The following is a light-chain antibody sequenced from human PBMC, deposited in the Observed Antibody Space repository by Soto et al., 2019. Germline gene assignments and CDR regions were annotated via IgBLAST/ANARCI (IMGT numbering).Light chain of an antibody. CDR2: EVR. CDR3: CSYPGSHTWV. J-gene: IGLJ3*02. CDR1: IRDVGSYNL. V-gene: IGLV2-14*01. Sequence: QSALTQPASVSGSPGQSITIACTGTIRDVGSYNLVSWYQQRPGEAPKLIISEVRNRPSGISYRFTGSKSGNTASLTISGLQTEDEADYYCCSYPGSHTWVFGGGTKLTVL.